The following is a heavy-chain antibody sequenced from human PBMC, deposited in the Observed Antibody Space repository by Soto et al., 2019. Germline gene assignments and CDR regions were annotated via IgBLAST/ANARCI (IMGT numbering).Heavy chain of an antibody. Sequence: XGSLRLSCASSVCTFSSYSMSCVRQAPGKWLEWVSAISGSGGSTYYADSVKGRFTISRDNSKNTLYLQMNSLRAEDTAVYYCAKCQVSPRCYDPWGQRSVVTLX. D-gene: IGHD2-8*01. CDR2: ISGSGGST. V-gene: IGHV3-23*01. CDR1: VCTFSSYS. J-gene: IGHJ5*02. CDR3: AKCQVSPRCYDP.